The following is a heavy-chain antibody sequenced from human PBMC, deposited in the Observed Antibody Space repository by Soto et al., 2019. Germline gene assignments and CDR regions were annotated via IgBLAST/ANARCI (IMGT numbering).Heavy chain of an antibody. CDR1: GFTFSVYA. CDR3: AKDLGSGKPYYYYAMDV. CDR2: ISSNGGRT. Sequence: EVQVLESGGGLVQPGGSLRLSCAASGFTFSVYAMSWVRQAPGKGLEWVSAISSNGGRTFYADSLRGRFTISRDNSKSALYLQMNNLRAEDTAIYYCAKDLGSGKPYYYYAMDVWGQGTTVTVSS. V-gene: IGHV3-23*01. D-gene: IGHD3-10*01. J-gene: IGHJ6*02.